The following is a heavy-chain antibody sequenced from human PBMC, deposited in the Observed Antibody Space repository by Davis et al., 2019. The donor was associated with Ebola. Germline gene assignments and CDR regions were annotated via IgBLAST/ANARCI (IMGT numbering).Heavy chain of an antibody. Sequence: GASLKISCPGSGYIFTSYWIAWVRQMPGIGLELMGIIYPSDSDTRYSPSFLGQVTISADRSINTAYLQWDSLKASDTATYYCAREPSMYYGMDVWGQGTTVTVSS. CDR2: IYPSDSDT. J-gene: IGHJ6*02. V-gene: IGHV5-51*01. CDR1: GYIFTSYW. CDR3: AREPSMYYGMDV.